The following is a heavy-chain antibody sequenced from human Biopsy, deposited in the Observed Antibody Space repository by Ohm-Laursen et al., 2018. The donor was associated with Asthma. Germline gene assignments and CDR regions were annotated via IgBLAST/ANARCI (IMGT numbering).Heavy chain of an antibody. CDR2: VNTGNGYT. CDR3: ARTYYDFLTGQVKDVFGV. D-gene: IGHD3-9*01. J-gene: IGHJ3*01. Sequence: GSSVKVSCKASGYNFISFAIHWVRQAPGQGLEWMGWVNTGNGYTKYSQKFQGRVTITRDTSASTAYMELRSLRSEDTATYYCARTYYDFLTGQVKDVFGVWGQGTMVTVSS. V-gene: IGHV1-3*04. CDR1: GYNFISFA.